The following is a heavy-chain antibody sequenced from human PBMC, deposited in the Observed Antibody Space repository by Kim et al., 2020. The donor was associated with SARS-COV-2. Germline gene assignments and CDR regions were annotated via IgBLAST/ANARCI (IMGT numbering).Heavy chain of an antibody. CDR1: GFTFSSYG. V-gene: IGHV3-30*18. D-gene: IGHD2-2*01. CDR3: AKVEGYCSSTSCLNYYY. CDR2: ISYDGSNK. J-gene: IGHJ6*01. Sequence: GGSLRLSCAASGFTFSSYGMHWVRQAPGKGLEWVAVISYDGSNKYYADSVKGRFTISRDNSKNTLYLQMNSLRAEDKAVYYCAKVEGYCSSTSCLNYYY.